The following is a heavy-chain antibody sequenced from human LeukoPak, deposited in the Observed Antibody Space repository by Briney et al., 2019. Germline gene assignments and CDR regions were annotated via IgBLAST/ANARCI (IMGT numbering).Heavy chain of an antibody. Sequence: SGTLSLTCTVSGGSISSYYWSWIRQPPGKGLEWIGYIYYSGSTNYNPSLKSRVTISVDTSKNQFSLKLSSVTAADTAVYYCARRRAGKTSFDYWGQGTLVTVSS. V-gene: IGHV4-59*01. CDR3: ARRRAGKTSFDY. J-gene: IGHJ4*02. CDR1: GGSISSYY. CDR2: IYYSGST. D-gene: IGHD4-23*01.